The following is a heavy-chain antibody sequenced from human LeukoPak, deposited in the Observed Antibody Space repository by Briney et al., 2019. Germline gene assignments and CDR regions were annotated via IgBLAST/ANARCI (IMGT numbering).Heavy chain of an antibody. Sequence: PSETLSLTCTVSGGSVSSGSYSWSWVRQPAGKGLEWIGRFYTSGSTNYNPSLKSRVTISVDTSKKQFSLKLSSVTAADTAVYYCARSSYGDYYFDYWGQGTLVTVSS. CDR2: FYTSGST. J-gene: IGHJ4*02. V-gene: IGHV4-61*02. CDR1: GGSVSSGSYS. D-gene: IGHD4-17*01. CDR3: ARSSYGDYYFDY.